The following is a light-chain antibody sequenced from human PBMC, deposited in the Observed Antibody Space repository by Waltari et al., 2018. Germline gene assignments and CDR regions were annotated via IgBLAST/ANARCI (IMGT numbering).Light chain of an antibody. CDR1: QGIGSY. CDR2: GAS. J-gene: IGKJ2*01. V-gene: IGKV1-9*01. CDR3: QQFNSHPVT. Sequence: IQLTQSPSSLSASVGDRVTITCRASQGIGSYFAWYQQKPGKAPTLLIYGASTLHSGVPPRFSGSGSGTDFTLVISSLQPEDSATYYCQQFNSHPVTFGQGTKLEI.